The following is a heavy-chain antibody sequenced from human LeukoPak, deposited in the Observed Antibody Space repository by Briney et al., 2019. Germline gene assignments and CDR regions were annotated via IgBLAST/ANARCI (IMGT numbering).Heavy chain of an antibody. CDR1: GFTFGDYT. D-gene: IGHD1-26*01. J-gene: IGHJ4*02. CDR3: AKDGGSGATRPIDF. Sequence: PGGSLRLSCAASGFTFGDYTMHWVRQAPGKGLEWVSLISWDGVSTYYADSVKGRFTISRDNSKNSLYLQLNSLRTEDTAFYYCAKDGGSGATRPIDFWGQGTLVTVSS. CDR2: ISWDGVST. V-gene: IGHV3-43*01.